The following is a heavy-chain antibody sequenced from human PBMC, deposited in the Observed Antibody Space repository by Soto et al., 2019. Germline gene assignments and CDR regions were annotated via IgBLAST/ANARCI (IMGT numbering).Heavy chain of an antibody. D-gene: IGHD3-22*01. CDR2: IYYSGST. V-gene: IGHV4-31*03. CDR1: GGSISSGGYY. CDR3: ARDLPFSYYDSSGHPRDAFDI. Sequence: QVQLQESGPGLVKPSQTLSLTCTVSGGSISSGGYYWSWIRQHPGKGLEWIGYIYYSGSTYYNPSLKSRVTISVDTSKNQFSLKLSSVTAADTAVYYCARDLPFSYYDSSGHPRDAFDIWGQGAMVTVSS. J-gene: IGHJ3*02.